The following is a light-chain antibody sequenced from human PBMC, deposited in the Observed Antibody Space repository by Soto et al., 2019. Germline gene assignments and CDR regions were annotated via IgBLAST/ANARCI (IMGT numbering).Light chain of an antibody. Sequence: QSVLTQPRSVSGSPGQSVTISCTGTSSDVGAYDYVSWYQQHPGKAPKLMTYDVSKRPSWVPDRFSGSKSGNTASLTISGLQAEDEADYYCCSYAGTSTSYVFGTGTKSPS. CDR3: CSYAGTSTSYV. CDR2: DVS. V-gene: IGLV2-11*01. J-gene: IGLJ1*01. CDR1: SSDVGAYDY.